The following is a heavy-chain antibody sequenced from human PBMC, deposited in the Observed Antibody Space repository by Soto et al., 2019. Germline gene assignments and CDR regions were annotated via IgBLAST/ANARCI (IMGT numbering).Heavy chain of an antibody. V-gene: IGHV3-23*01. D-gene: IGHD3-3*01. CDR1: GFTFSSYA. J-gene: IGHJ3*02. Sequence: GGSLRLSCAASGFTFSSYAMSWVRQAPGKGLEWVSAISGSGGSTYYADSVKGRFTISRDNSKNTLYLQMNSLRAEDTAVYYCAPWGGYYEGVRAFDIWGQGTMVTVSS. CDR2: ISGSGGST. CDR3: APWGGYYEGVRAFDI.